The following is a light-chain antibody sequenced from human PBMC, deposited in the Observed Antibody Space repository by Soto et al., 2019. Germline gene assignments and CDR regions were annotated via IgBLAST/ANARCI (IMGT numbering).Light chain of an antibody. CDR1: QSISGF. CDR3: QHYNSYSEA. CDR2: AAS. J-gene: IGKJ1*01. V-gene: IGKV1-5*01. Sequence: DIQMTQSASSLSKSVVDRVTITCRASQSISGFLNWYQQTEGKPPELLIYAASSLPSGVPSRFSGSGSGTDFTLTISRLQPDDFATYYCQHYNSYSEAFGQGTKVDIK.